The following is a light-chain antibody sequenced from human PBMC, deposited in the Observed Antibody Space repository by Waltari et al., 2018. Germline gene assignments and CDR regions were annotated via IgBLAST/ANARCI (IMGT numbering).Light chain of an antibody. V-gene: IGLV1-44*01. Sequence: QPVVTQPPSASGTPGQRVTISCSGSSSNIESNPVNWYQQLPGRAPRLLIYSNNHLPSGVPDRFSASTSGKSASLAISGLQSDDEGNYYCASWDYSLNGVVYGGGTKLIVL. J-gene: IGLJ2*01. CDR3: ASWDYSLNGVV. CDR1: SSNIESNP. CDR2: SNN.